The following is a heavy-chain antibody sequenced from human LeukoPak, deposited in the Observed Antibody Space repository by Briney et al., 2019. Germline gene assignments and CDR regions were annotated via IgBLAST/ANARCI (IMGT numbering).Heavy chain of an antibody. D-gene: IGHD4-11*01. CDR2: IKQDGSEQ. J-gene: IGHJ4*02. V-gene: IGHV3-7*01. CDR1: GFTFSSYW. CDR3: ARGGTTVTARDYFDY. Sequence: GGSLRLSCAASGFTFSSYWMSWVRQAPGKGLEWVANIKQDGSEQYYVDSVEGRFTISRDNAKNSLYLQMISLRAEDTAVYYCARGGTTVTARDYFDYWGQGTLVTVSS.